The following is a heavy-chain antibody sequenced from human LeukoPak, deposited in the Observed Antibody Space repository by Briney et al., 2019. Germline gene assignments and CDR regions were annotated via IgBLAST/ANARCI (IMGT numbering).Heavy chain of an antibody. CDR2: IYYSGST. D-gene: IGHD6-13*01. J-gene: IGHJ3*02. CDR3: ARLSAAADAFDI. Sequence: SETLSLTCTVSGGSISSYYWSWLRQPPGKGLEWIGYIYYSGSTNYNPSLKSRVTISVDTSKNQFSLKLSSVTAADTAVYYCARLSAAADAFDIWGQGTMVTVSS. V-gene: IGHV4-59*01. CDR1: GGSISSYY.